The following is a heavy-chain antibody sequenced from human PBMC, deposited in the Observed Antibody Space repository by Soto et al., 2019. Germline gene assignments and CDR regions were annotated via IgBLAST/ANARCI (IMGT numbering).Heavy chain of an antibody. J-gene: IGHJ6*02. CDR3: ARVRDTAMAPYYYYGMDV. Sequence: QVQLVQSGAEVKKPGSSVKVSCKASGGTFSSYAISWVRQAPGQGLEWMGGIIPIFGTANYAQKFQGRVTITADESTSTAYMELSSLRSEDTAVYYGARVRDTAMAPYYYYGMDVWGHGTTVTVYS. D-gene: IGHD5-18*01. CDR1: GGTFSSYA. V-gene: IGHV1-69*01. CDR2: IIPIFGTA.